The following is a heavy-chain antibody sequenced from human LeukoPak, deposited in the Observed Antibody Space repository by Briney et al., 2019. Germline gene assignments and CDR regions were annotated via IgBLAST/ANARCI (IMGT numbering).Heavy chain of an antibody. CDR2: ISSSGSTI. CDR1: GFTFSSYW. V-gene: IGHV3-48*04. Sequence: GGSLRLSCAASGFTFSSYWIHWVRQAPGKGLVWVSYISSSGSTIYYADSVKGRFTISRDNAKNSLYLQMNSLRAEDTAVYYCARNWGWFDYWGQGILVTVSS. J-gene: IGHJ4*02. CDR3: ARNWGWFDY. D-gene: IGHD7-27*01.